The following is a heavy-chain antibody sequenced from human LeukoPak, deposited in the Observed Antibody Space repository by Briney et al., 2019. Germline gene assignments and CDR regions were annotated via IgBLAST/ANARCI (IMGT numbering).Heavy chain of an antibody. CDR3: TRETRSGYDRRNFDY. D-gene: IGHD5-12*01. CDR2: IRSKAYGGTT. J-gene: IGHJ4*02. CDR1: GFTFGDYT. V-gene: IGHV3-49*05. Sequence: KSGGSLRLSCTASGFTFGDYTMSWFRQAPGKGLERVSFIRSKAYGGTTEYAASVKDRFTISRDDSKSIAYLQMNSLKTEDTAVYYCTRETRSGYDRRNFDYWGQGTLVTVSS.